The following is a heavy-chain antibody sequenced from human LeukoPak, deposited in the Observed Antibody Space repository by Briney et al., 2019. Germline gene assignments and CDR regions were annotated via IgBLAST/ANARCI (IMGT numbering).Heavy chain of an antibody. CDR2: ISGSGGRA. CDR1: GFTFDRIA. J-gene: IGHJ4*02. D-gene: IGHD3-22*01. CDR3: AKDRPYYDSSGYYHPTFDY. Sequence: GGSLRLSCAASGFTFDRIAMSWVRQAPGQGLEWVSAISGSGGRAYYADSVEGRFTISRDNSKNTLFLQMNSLRAEDTAVYYCAKDRPYYDSSGYYHPTFDYWGQGTLVTVSS. V-gene: IGHV3-23*01.